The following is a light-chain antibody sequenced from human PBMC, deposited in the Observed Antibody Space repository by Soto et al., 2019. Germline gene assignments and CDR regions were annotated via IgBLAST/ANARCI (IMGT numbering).Light chain of an antibody. CDR2: DVS. J-gene: IGLJ1*01. CDR1: TIDVDSSNY. V-gene: IGLV2-11*01. CDR3: CSYATTFYV. Sequence: ALTQPRSVSGSPGQSVTISCTGPTIDVDSSNYVSWYQQHPGKAPKLMIYDVSERPSGVPDRFSGSKSGSMASLTISGLQAEDEADYYCCSYATTFYVFGSGTKVTVL.